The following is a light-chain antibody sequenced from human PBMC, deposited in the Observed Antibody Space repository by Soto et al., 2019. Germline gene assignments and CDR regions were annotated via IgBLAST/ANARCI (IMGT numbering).Light chain of an antibody. V-gene: IGLV7-46*01. CDR2: NTI. CDR3: FLFYRGKGV. J-gene: IGLJ2*01. Sequence: QAVVTQEPSLTVSPGGTVTLTCGSSTGAVTSGHYPYWFQQKPGQAPTTLNYNTIDKHSWTPARFSGSLLGGKAALTLSGGPPEEEGWVLCFLFYRGKGVFRGGDQLPLL. CDR1: TGAVTSGHY.